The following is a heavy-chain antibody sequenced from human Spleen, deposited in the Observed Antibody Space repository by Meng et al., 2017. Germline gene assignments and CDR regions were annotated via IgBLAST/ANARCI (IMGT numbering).Heavy chain of an antibody. CDR3: ARAEGTMVRGVIIGYENWFDP. D-gene: IGHD3-10*01. J-gene: IGHJ5*02. Sequence: GSLRLSCTVSGGSISSYYWSWIRQPPGKGLEWIGYIYYSGSTNYNPSLKSRVTISVDTSKNQFSLKLTSVTAADTAVYYCARAEGTMVRGVIIGYENWFDPWGQGTLVTVSS. CDR2: IYYSGST. V-gene: IGHV4-59*08. CDR1: GGSISSYY.